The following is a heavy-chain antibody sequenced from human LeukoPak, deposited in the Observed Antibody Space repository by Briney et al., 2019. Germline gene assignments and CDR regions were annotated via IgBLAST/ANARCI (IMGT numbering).Heavy chain of an antibody. V-gene: IGHV3-48*03. CDR3: ARGRTRDGYAY. Sequence: GGSLRLSCAASGFTFSSYEMNWVRQALGKGLEWVSYISSSGDSINYAGSVKGRFTTTRDNARNSMYLQMNSLKVEDTAVYYCARGRTRDGYAYWGQGTLVTVSS. D-gene: IGHD5-24*01. CDR2: ISSSGDSI. CDR1: GFTFSSYE. J-gene: IGHJ4*02.